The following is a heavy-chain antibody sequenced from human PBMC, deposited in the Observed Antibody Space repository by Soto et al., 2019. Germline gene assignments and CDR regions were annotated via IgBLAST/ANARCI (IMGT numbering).Heavy chain of an antibody. J-gene: IGHJ3*02. Sequence: VASVKVSCKASGYTFTSYDINWVRQATGQGLEWMGWMNPNSGNTGYAQKFQGRVTMTRNTSISTAYMELSSLRSEDTAVYYCARALTYYYGSGSSPDAFDIWGQGTMVTVSS. CDR1: GYTFTSYD. V-gene: IGHV1-8*01. CDR3: ARALTYYYGSGSSPDAFDI. D-gene: IGHD3-10*01. CDR2: MNPNSGNT.